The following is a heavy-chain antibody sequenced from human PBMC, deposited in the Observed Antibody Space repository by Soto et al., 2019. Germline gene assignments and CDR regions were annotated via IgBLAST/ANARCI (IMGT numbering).Heavy chain of an antibody. CDR1: GGCISTYY. CDR2: IYNSGSP. V-gene: IGHV4-59*12. CDR3: ARVPGP. J-gene: IGHJ5*02. Sequence: SETLSLTCTVSGGCISTYYWSWIRQPPGKGLEWIGYIYNSGSPNYNPSLKSRVTISVHTSKTQFSLILSSVTAADTAVYYCARVPGPWGQGTLVTVSS.